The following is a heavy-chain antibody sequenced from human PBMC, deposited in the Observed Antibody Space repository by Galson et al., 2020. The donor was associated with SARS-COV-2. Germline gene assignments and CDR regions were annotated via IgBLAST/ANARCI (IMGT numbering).Heavy chain of an antibody. CDR3: AKIRSADDEDWFDP. CDR1: GFTFSSYA. D-gene: IGHD4-17*01. CDR2: ISGSGGST. Sequence: GESLKISCAASGFTFSSYAMSWVRQAPGKGLEWVSAISGSGGSTYYADSVKGRFTISRDNSKNTLYLQMNSLRAEDTAVYYCAKIRSADDEDWFDPWGQGTLVTVSS. V-gene: IGHV3-23*01. J-gene: IGHJ5*02.